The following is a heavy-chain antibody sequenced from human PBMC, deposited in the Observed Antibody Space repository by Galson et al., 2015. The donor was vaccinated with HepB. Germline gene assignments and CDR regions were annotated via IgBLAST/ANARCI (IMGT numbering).Heavy chain of an antibody. CDR2: IKSDGSKN. CDR3: ARDLPTYAPFYYYGMDV. J-gene: IGHJ6*02. Sequence: SLRLSCAASGFMFSSYWMYWVRQAPGKGLVWVSHIKSDGSKNYADSVKGRFTISRDNAKNTLYLQMNSLRAEDTAVYYCARDLPTYAPFYYYGMDVWGQGTTVTVSS. V-gene: IGHV3-74*01. D-gene: IGHD2-2*01. CDR1: GFMFSSYW.